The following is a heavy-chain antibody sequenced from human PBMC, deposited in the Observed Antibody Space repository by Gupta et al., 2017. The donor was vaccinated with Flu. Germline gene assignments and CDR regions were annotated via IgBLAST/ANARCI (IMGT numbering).Heavy chain of an antibody. J-gene: IGHJ6*02. D-gene: IGHD6-13*01. CDR2: IIPIFGTA. CDR3: ARDTIAAAGTPYYYYGMDV. Sequence: QVQLVQSGAEVKKPGSSVKVSCKASGGTFSSYAISWVRQAPGQGLEWMGGIIPIFGTANYAQKFQGRVTITADKSTSTAYMELSSLRSEDTAVYYCARDTIAAAGTPYYYYGMDVWGQGTTVTVSS. CDR1: GGTFSSYA. V-gene: IGHV1-69*06.